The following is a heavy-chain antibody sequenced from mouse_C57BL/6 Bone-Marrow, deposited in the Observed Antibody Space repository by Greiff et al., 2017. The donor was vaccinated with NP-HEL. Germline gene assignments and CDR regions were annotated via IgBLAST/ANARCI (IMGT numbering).Heavy chain of an antibody. V-gene: IGHV6-3*01. CDR1: GFTFSNYW. CDR3: TDPGYYQYYYAMDY. J-gene: IGHJ4*01. D-gene: IGHD2-3*01. CDR2: IRLKSDNYAT. Sequence: EVKVEESGGGLVQPGGSMKLSCVASGFTFSNYWMNWVRQSPEKGLEWVAQIRLKSDNYATHYAESVKGRFTISRDDSKSSVYLQMNNLRAEDTGIYYCTDPGYYQYYYAMDYWGQGTSVTVSS.